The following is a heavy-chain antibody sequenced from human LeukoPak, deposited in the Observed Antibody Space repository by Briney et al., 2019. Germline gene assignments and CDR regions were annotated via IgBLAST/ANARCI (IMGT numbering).Heavy chain of an antibody. CDR3: ARRDYYDSSGHIAFDI. CDR2: IYYSGST. V-gene: IGHV4-61*05. CDR1: GGSISSGSYY. D-gene: IGHD3-22*01. J-gene: IGHJ3*02. Sequence: SETLSLTCTVSGGSISSGSYYWDWIRQPPGKGLEWIGYIYYSGSTNYNPSLKSRVTISVDTSKNQFSLKLSSVTAADTAVYYCARRDYYDSSGHIAFDIWGQGTMVTVSS.